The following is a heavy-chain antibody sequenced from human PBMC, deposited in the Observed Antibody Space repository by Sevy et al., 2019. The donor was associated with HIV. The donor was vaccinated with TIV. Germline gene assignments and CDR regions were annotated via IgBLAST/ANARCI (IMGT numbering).Heavy chain of an antibody. CDR1: GFTFSNYW. CDR2: IKRDGSEK. V-gene: IGHV3-7*03. J-gene: IGHJ6*02. D-gene: IGHD2-2*01. CDR3: ARDCSSANCLWGMDV. Sequence: GGSLRLSCAASGFTFSNYWMSWVRQAPGKGLEWVANIKRDGSEKYYVASVKGLFTISRDNAKTSLYLQMNNLRVEDTAMYYCARDCSSANCLWGMDVWGQGTMVTVS.